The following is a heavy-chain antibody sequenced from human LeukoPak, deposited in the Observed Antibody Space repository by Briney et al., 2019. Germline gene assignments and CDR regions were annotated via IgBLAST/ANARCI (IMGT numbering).Heavy chain of an antibody. D-gene: IGHD5-12*01. CDR1: GFTFSSYG. J-gene: IGHJ6*03. CDR2: IRYDGSNK. Sequence: GGSLRLSCAASGFTFSSYGMHWVRQAPGKGLEWVAFIRYDGSNKYYADSVKGRFTISRDSSKNTLYLQMKSLRAEDTAVYYCAKGGGYEAQYYYYYLDVWGKGTTVTISS. CDR3: AKGGGYEAQYYYYYLDV. V-gene: IGHV3-30*02.